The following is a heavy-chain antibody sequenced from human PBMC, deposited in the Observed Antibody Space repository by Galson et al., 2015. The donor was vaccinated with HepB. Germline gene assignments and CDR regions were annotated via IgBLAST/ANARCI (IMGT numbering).Heavy chain of an antibody. CDR2: IYYNGIT. CDR1: GGSVNSDSYY. J-gene: IGHJ4*02. CDR3: ARETYDESAYFRFDY. D-gene: IGHD3-22*01. Sequence: ETLSLTCTVSGGSVNSDSYYWSWIRQPPGKGLECIGFIYYNGITNYNRSLRSRVTISVDTSKNQFSLNLSSVTAADTAVYYCARETYDESAYFRFDYWGQGTLVTVSS. V-gene: IGHV4-61*01.